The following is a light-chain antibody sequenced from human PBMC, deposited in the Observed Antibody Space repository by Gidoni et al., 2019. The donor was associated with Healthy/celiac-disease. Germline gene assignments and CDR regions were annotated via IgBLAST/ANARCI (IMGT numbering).Light chain of an antibody. CDR1: SSDVGGYNY. J-gene: IGLJ2*01. V-gene: IGLV2-14*01. CDR3: SSYTSSSTLPV. Sequence: SALTQPASVSGSPGQSITNSCTGTSSDVGGYNYVPWYQQPPGKAPKLMIYDVSTRPSGVSNRFSGSKSGNTASLTISGLQAEDEADYYCSSYTSSSTLPVFGGGTKLTVL. CDR2: DVS.